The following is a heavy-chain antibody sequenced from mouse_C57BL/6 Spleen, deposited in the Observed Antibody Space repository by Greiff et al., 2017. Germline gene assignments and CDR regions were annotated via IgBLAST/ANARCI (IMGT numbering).Heavy chain of an antibody. CDR3: ARQWLEGFAY. CDR1: GFTFSDYV. V-gene: IGHV5-17*01. J-gene: IGHJ3*01. D-gene: IGHD2-2*01. Sequence: EVHLVESGGGLVKPGGSLKLSCAASGFTFSDYVMHWVRQAPEKGLGWVAYISSGSSTIYYADTVKGRFTISRDNAKNTLFLQMTSLRSEDTAMYYCARQWLEGFAYWGQGTLVTVSA. CDR2: ISSGSSTI.